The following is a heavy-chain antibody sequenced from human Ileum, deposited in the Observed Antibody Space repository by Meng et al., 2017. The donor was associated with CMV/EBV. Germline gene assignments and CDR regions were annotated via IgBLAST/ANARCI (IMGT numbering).Heavy chain of an antibody. V-gene: IGHV3-7*01. D-gene: IGHD2-21*01. CDR3: ARVTSPPYCGANCYSTGEYFQN. CDR1: GFLFTSYW. Sequence: GGSLRLSCATSGFLFTSYWMSWVRQAPGKGLEWLANIKHDGSEKYYVDSVKGRFTISRDTAKTSLYLEMNSLRAEDTAVYYCARVTSPPYCGANCYSTGEYFQNWGQGTLVTVSS. CDR2: IKHDGSEK. J-gene: IGHJ1*01.